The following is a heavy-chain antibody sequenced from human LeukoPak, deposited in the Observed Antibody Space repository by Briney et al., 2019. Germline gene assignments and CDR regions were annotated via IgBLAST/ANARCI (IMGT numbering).Heavy chain of an antibody. CDR1: GGSISNFY. V-gene: IGHV4-59*01. J-gene: IGHJ4*02. Sequence: SETLSLTCTVSGGSISNFYWSRIRQPPGKGLEWIGYIFYSGSTNYNPSLKSRVTISVDTSKNQFSLKLSSVTAADTAVYYCAREASMAAAVDYWGQGTLVTVSS. CDR2: IFYSGST. CDR3: AREASMAAAVDY. D-gene: IGHD6-13*01.